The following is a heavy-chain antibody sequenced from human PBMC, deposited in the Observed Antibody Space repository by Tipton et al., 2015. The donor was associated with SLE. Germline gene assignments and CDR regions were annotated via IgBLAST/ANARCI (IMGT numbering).Heavy chain of an antibody. CDR2: IYHGGTT. D-gene: IGHD3-3*01. CDR3: ARERGNYDFWSGPHYFDS. Sequence: TLSLTCTVSGGSISSSSYYWGWIRQPPGKGLEWIGTIYHGGTTYYNPSLKSRLVISLDKSKNHFSLRLSSVTAADTAVYYCARERGNYDFWSGPHYFDSWGQGTLVTVSS. J-gene: IGHJ4*02. CDR1: GGSISSSSYY. V-gene: IGHV4-39*07.